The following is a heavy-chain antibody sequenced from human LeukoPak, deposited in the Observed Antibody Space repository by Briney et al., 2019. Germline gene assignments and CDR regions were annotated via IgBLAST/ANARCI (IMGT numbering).Heavy chain of an antibody. V-gene: IGHV1-69*06. Sequence: ASVKVSCKASGGTFSSYAISWVRQAPGQGLEWMGGIIPIFGTANYAQKFQGRVTITADKSTSTAYMELSSLRSEDTAVYYCARALYYYDSSGYYYEYYFDYWGQGTLVTVSS. D-gene: IGHD3-22*01. J-gene: IGHJ4*02. CDR1: GGTFSSYA. CDR3: ARALYYYDSSGYYYEYYFDY. CDR2: IIPIFGTA.